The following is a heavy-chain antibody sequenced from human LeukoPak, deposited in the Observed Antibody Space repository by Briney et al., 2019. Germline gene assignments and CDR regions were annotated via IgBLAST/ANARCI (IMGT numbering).Heavy chain of an antibody. V-gene: IGHV4-59*01. CDR2: FYYTGST. D-gene: IGHD4-23*01. CDR3: ARGGNALDY. Sequence: SETLSLTCTVSGGSISTYYWSWIRQPPGKGLDWIGSFYYTGSTNYDPSLRSRVTISLDTSKNQISLRLSSVTAADTAVYYCARGGNALDYWGQGTLVTVSS. J-gene: IGHJ4*02. CDR1: GGSISTYY.